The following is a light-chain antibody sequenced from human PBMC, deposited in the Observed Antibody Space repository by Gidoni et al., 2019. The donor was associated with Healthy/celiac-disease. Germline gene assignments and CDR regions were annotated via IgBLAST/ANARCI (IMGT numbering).Light chain of an antibody. V-gene: IGKV4-1*01. CDR2: MAS. Sequence: DIMMTQSPATLAVSLGERATINCKSSQSVFYSSNNKNYLAWYQKKPGQPPKLLIYMASTRESGVPDRFRGSGSGTDFTLTISSLQAEDVAVYYCQQYYSTPLTFGGGTKVEIK. CDR1: QSVFYSSNNKNY. CDR3: QQYYSTPLT. J-gene: IGKJ4*01.